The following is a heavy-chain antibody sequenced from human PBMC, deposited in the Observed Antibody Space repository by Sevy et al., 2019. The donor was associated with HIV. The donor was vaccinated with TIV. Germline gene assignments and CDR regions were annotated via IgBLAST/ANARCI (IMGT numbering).Heavy chain of an antibody. CDR1: GFRFRDYR. CDR3: ARDRGRGEVALDL. CDR2: ITSSSNNI. D-gene: IGHD3-10*01. J-gene: IGHJ5*02. Sequence: GGSLRLSCAASGFRFRDYRMNWVRQAPRKGLEWVSYITSSSNNINYAGSVKGRFTISRDNGRNSLYLQINSLRHEDTAVYYCARDRGRGEVALDLWGQGTLVTVSS. V-gene: IGHV3-48*02.